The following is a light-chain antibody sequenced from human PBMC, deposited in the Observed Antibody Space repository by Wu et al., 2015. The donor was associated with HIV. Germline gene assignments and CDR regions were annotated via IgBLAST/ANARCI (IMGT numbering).Light chain of an antibody. J-gene: IGKJ4*01. V-gene: IGKV3-20*01. CDR1: QSVSSSY. CDR3: QQFGSSPQVT. CDR2: GAS. Sequence: EIVLTQSPGTLSLSPGERATLSCRASQSVSSSYLAWYQQKPGQAPRLLIHGASSRAAGIPDRFSGSGSGTDFTLTISRLEPEDSAVYFCQQFGSSPQVTFGGGTKVEIK.